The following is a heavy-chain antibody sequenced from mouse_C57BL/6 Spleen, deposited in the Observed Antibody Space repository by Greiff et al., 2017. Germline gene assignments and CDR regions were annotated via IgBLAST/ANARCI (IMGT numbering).Heavy chain of an antibody. V-gene: IGHV1-52*01. J-gene: IGHJ3*01. D-gene: IGHD2-5*01. CDR2: IDPSDSET. CDR1: GYTFTSYW. Sequence: QVQLRQPGAELVRPGSSVKLSCKASGYTFTSYWMHWVKQRPIQGLEWIGNIDPSDSETHYNQKFKDKATLTVDKSSSTAYMQLSSLTSEDSAVYYCARAYYSNSAWFAYWGQGTLVTVSA. CDR3: ARAYYSNSAWFAY.